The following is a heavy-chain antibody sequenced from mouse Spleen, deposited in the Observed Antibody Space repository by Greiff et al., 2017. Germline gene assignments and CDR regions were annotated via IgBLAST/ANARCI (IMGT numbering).Heavy chain of an antibody. V-gene: IGHV5-6-3*01. J-gene: IGHJ2*01. CDR2: INSNGGST. Sequence: EVMLVESGGGLVKPGGSLKLSCAASGFTFSSYAMSWVRQTPEKRLEWVAAINSNGGSTYYPDSVKGRFTISRDNAKNNLYLQMSSLKSEDTAMYYCARGYDGYYPYYFDYWGQGTTLTVSS. D-gene: IGHD2-3*01. CDR3: ARGYDGYYPYYFDY. CDR1: GFTFSSYA.